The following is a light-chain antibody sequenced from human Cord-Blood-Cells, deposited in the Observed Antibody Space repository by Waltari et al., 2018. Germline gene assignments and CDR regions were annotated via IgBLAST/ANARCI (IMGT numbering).Light chain of an antibody. CDR3: QQLNSYSLLT. Sequence: DMQLTQSPSFLSASVGDRVTITCRASQGISSYLAWYQQKPGNAPKLLIYAASTLQTGVPSRFSGSGCGTAYTLTISSRQEADDATDYCQQLNSYSLLTFGGGTKVEIK. CDR1: QGISSY. J-gene: IGKJ4*01. CDR2: AAS. V-gene: IGKV1-9*01.